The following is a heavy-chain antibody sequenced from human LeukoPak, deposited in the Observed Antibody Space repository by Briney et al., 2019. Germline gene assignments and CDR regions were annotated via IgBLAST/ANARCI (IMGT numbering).Heavy chain of an antibody. CDR3: ARALVSPGAFDI. D-gene: IGHD3-22*01. J-gene: IGHJ3*02. V-gene: IGHV4-4*07. Sequence: SETLSLTCTVSGGSINNNYWTWIRQPAGKGLEWIGRIYTTGSTNYNPSLQSRVSMSVDTSKNQFSLKLSSVTAADTAVYYCARALVSPGAFDIWGQGTMVTVSS. CDR2: IYTTGST. CDR1: GGSINNNY.